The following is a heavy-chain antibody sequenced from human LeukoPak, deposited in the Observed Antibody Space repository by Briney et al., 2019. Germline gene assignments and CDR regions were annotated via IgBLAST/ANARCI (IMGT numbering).Heavy chain of an antibody. J-gene: IGHJ4*02. V-gene: IGHV3-30*18. CDR3: AKDPNSSGWYGNLDY. D-gene: IGHD6-19*01. CDR2: TPYDGSNK. Sequence: GGSLRLSCAASGFTFSNYGMHWVRQAPGKGLEWVAVTPYDGSNKYYADSVKGRFTISRDNSKNTLYLQMNSLRAEDTAVYYCAKDPNSSGWYGNLDYWGQGTLVTVSS. CDR1: GFTFSNYG.